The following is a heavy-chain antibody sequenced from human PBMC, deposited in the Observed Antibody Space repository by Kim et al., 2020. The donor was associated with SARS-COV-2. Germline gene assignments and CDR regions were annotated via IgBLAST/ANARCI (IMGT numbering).Heavy chain of an antibody. Sequence: SETLSLTCAVYGGSFSGYYWSWIRQPPGKGLEWIGEINHSGSTNYNPSLKSRVTISVDTSKNQFSLKLSSVTAADTAVYYCARGRTTVTTSWSRYYYYYSMDVWGQGTTVTVSS. CDR1: GGSFSGYY. J-gene: IGHJ6*02. V-gene: IGHV4-34*01. D-gene: IGHD4-17*01. CDR2: INHSGST. CDR3: ARGRTTVTTSWSRYYYYYSMDV.